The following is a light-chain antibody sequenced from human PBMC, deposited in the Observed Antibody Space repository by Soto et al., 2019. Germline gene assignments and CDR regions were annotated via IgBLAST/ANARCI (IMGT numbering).Light chain of an antibody. CDR3: QQYGSSPLYT. Sequence: EIVLTQSPGTLYLSPGERATLSCRASQSVSSSYLAWYQQNPGQAPRLLIYGASSRATGIPDRFSGSGSVTDFTLTISRLEPEDFAVYYCQQYGSSPLYTFGQGTKLEIK. J-gene: IGKJ2*01. CDR2: GAS. V-gene: IGKV3-20*01. CDR1: QSVSSSY.